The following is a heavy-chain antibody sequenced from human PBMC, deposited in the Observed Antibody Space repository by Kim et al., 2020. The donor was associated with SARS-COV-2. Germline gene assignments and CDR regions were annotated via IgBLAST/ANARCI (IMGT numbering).Heavy chain of an antibody. Sequence: NPTLKSRVTISVDTSKNQFSLKLSSVTAADTAVYYCARGDSSGYYFPDYWGQGTLVTVSS. J-gene: IGHJ4*02. D-gene: IGHD3-22*01. CDR3: ARGDSSGYYFPDY. V-gene: IGHV4-31*02.